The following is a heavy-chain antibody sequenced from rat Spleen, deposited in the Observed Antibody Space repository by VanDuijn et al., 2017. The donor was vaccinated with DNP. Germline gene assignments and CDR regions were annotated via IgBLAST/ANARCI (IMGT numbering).Heavy chain of an antibody. J-gene: IGHJ3*01. CDR3: AKPASYGGYWFAY. D-gene: IGHD1-11*01. CDR1: GFTFNNYW. Sequence: EVQLVESGGDLVQPGRSLKLSCVASGFTFNNYWMTWIRQVPGKGLEWVASITSSGGSTYYPDSVKGRFTISRDNAKSVLYLQMDSLRSEDTATYYCAKPASYGGYWFAYWGQGTLVTVSS. CDR2: ITSSGGST. V-gene: IGHV5-31*01.